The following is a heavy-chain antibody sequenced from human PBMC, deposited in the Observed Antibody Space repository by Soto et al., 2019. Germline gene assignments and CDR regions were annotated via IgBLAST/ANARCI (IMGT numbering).Heavy chain of an antibody. CDR3: AKDIITMVRGVMAY. J-gene: IGHJ4*02. V-gene: IGHV3-53*04. D-gene: IGHD3-10*01. Sequence: PGGSLRLSCGASGFHVANSFVGWVRQAPGKGLQFVAVVHESGYTYYEDSVEGRFTISRHNSENTVYLQMTSLRGDDTAVYYCAKDIITMVRGVMAYWGQGTLVTVS. CDR1: GFHVANSF. CDR2: VHESGYT.